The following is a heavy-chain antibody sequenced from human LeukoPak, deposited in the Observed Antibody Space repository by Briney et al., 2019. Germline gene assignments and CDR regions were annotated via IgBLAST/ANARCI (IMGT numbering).Heavy chain of an antibody. V-gene: IGHV4-4*02. D-gene: IGHD6-13*01. CDR2: IYHSGST. CDR3: ARDVAAAGADAFDI. Sequence: SGTLSLTCAVSGGSITSSNWWSWVRQPPGKGLEWIGEIYHSGSTNYNPSLKSRVTMSVDKSKNQFSLKLSSVTAADTAVYYCARDVAAAGADAFDIWGQGTMVTVSS. CDR1: GGSITSSNW. J-gene: IGHJ3*02.